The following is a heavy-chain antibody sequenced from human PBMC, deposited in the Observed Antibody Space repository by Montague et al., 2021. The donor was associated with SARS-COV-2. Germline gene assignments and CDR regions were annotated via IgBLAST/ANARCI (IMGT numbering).Heavy chain of an antibody. J-gene: IGHJ4*02. V-gene: IGHV2-70*13. CDR1: GFSLSTSGMC. Sequence: PALVKPTQTLTLTCTFSGFSLSTSGMCVSWIRQPPGKALEWLALXDWDDDKYYSTSLKTRLTISKDTSKNQVVLTMTNMDPVDTATYYCATTISDYVLGTGGEFDYWGQGTLVTVSS. D-gene: IGHD3-16*01. CDR2: XDWDDDK. CDR3: ATTISDYVLGTGGEFDY.